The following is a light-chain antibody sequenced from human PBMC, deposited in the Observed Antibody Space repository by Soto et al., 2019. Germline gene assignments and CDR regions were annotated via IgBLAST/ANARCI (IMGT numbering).Light chain of an antibody. CDR3: QQYNNGWT. CDR1: ESIKGW. Sequence: DIQVTQSPSTLSASVGDRVTITCRASESIKGWLAWYQQKPGKAPKLLIYDASSLKGGVPSRFSGSGSGTEFTLTISSLQPDDFATYYCQQYNNGWTFGQGTKVDIK. CDR2: DAS. J-gene: IGKJ1*01. V-gene: IGKV1-5*01.